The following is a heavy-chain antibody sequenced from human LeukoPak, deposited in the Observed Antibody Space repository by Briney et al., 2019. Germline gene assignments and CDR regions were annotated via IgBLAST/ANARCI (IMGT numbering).Heavy chain of an antibody. CDR1: GLTFSTYG. CDR2: ISGNNGNI. Sequence: GGSLRLSCAASGLTFSTYGMNWVRQAPGKGLEWVSYISGNNGNICYADSVKGRFTISRDNAKNSLYLQINSLRVEDTAVYYCARETPRRGETRDGYRWGQGTVVTVSS. CDR3: ARETPRRGETRDGYR. V-gene: IGHV3-48*04. D-gene: IGHD5-24*01. J-gene: IGHJ4*02.